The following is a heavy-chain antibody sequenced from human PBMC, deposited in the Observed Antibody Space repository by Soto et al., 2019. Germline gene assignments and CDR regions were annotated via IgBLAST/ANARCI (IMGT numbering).Heavy chain of an antibody. CDR1: GFTFSSYS. CDR3: ATPSLGDSSGH. J-gene: IGHJ4*02. D-gene: IGHD3-22*01. V-gene: IGHV3-21*01. CDR2: ISSSSSYI. Sequence: GGSLRLSCAASGFTFSSYSMNWVRQAPGKGLEWVSSISSSSSYIYYADSVKGRFTISRDNAKNSLYLQMNGLRAEDTAVYYCATPSLGDSSGHWGQGTLVTVSS.